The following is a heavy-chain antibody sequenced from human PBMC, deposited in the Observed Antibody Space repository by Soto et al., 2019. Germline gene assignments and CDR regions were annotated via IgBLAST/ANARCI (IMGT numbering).Heavy chain of an antibody. CDR2: INPNSGGT. CDR1: GYTFTGYY. J-gene: IGHJ4*02. D-gene: IGHD6-19*01. CDR3: ARATVAGPPTYFDY. Sequence: ASVKVSFKASGYTFTGYYMHWVRQAPGQGLEWMGWINPNSGGTNYAQKFQGWVTMTRDTSISTAYMELSRLRSDDTAVYYCARATVAGPPTYFDYWGQGTLVTSPQ. V-gene: IGHV1-2*04.